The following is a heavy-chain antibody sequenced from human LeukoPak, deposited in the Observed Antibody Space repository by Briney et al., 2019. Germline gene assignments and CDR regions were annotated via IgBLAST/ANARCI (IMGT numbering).Heavy chain of an antibody. J-gene: IGHJ4*02. D-gene: IGHD2-2*01. V-gene: IGHV3-21*01. CDR3: ARDLRGGSTSLDY. CDR2: ISSSSNYI. CDR1: GFTFSDYS. Sequence: PGGSLRLSCVASGFTFSDYSMNWVRQAPGKGLEWVSSISSSSNYIYYADSVKGRFTISRDNAESSLFLQMNSLRAEDTAVYYCARDLRGGSTSLDYWGQGTLVTVSS.